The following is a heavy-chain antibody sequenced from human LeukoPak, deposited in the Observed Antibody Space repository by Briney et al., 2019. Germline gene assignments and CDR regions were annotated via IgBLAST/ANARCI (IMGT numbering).Heavy chain of an antibody. V-gene: IGHV3-30-3*01. J-gene: IGHJ4*02. CDR2: ISYDGSNK. Sequence: SGGSLRLSCAASGFTFSSYAMHWVRQAPGKGLEWVAVISYDGSNKYYADSVKGRFTISRDNSKNTLYLQMNGLRAEDTAVYYCARDPPDSLVVINYFDYWGQGTLVTVSS. CDR1: GFTFSSYA. CDR3: ARDPPDSLVVINYFDY. D-gene: IGHD3-22*01.